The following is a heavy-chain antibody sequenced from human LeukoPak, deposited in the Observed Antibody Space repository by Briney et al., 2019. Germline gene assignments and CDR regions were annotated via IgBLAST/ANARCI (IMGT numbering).Heavy chain of an antibody. D-gene: IGHD6-19*01. CDR3: ARRSSSGWYYFDY. CDR1: GGSISSYY. Sequence: SETLSLTCTVSGGSISSYYWSWIRQPPGKGLEWIGYIYYSGSTNYNPSLESRVTISVDTSKNQFSLKLSSVTAADTAVYYCARRSSSGWYYFDYWGQGTLVTVSS. CDR2: IYYSGST. V-gene: IGHV4-59*08. J-gene: IGHJ4*02.